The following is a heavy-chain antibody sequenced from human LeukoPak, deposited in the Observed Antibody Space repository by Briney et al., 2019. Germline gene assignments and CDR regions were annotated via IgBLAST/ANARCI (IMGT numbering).Heavy chain of an antibody. Sequence: PPGGSLRLSCAASGFTFSSYGMHWVRQAPGKGLEWVAVIWYDGGNKYYADSVKGRFTISRDNSKNTLYLQMNSLRAEDTAVYYCARGSPYAWELQQSWGQGTLVTVSS. CDR3: ARGSPYAWELQQS. D-gene: IGHD1-26*01. CDR1: GFTFSSYG. V-gene: IGHV3-33*01. J-gene: IGHJ5*02. CDR2: IWYDGGNK.